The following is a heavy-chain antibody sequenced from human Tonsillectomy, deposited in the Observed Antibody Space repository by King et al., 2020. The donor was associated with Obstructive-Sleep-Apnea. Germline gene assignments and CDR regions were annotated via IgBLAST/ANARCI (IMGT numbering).Heavy chain of an antibody. CDR1: GGSISGSSYY. CDR3: AGDGGSGWSLI. Sequence: LQLQESGPGLVKPSETLSLTCTVSGGSISGSSYYWGWIRQPPGKGLEWIGNIYYRGSTYYNPSLTSRAAISVDTSKNQFSLKLLSVTAADTAVYYCAGDGGSGWSLIWGQGALVTVSS. D-gene: IGHD6-19*01. CDR2: IYYRGST. J-gene: IGHJ4*02. V-gene: IGHV4-39*07.